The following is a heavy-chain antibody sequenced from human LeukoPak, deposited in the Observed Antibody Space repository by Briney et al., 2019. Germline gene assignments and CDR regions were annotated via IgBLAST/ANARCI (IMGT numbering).Heavy chain of an antibody. V-gene: IGHV3-23*01. Sequence: GGSLRPSCAASGFTFSNYAMSWVRQAPGKGLEWVSAISGSGGSTYYADSVKGRFTISRDNSKNTLYLQMSSLRVEDTAVYYCAKVLRNTVTGKLDYWGQGTLVTVSS. J-gene: IGHJ4*02. D-gene: IGHD4-17*01. CDR2: ISGSGGST. CDR1: GFTFSNYA. CDR3: AKVLRNTVTGKLDY.